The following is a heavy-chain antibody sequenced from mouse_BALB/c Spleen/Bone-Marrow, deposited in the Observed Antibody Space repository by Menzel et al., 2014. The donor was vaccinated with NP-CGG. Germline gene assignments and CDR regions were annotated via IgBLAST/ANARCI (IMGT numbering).Heavy chain of an antibody. D-gene: IGHD2-3*01. Sequence: EVNVVESGPSLVKPSQTLSLTCSVTGDSITSGYWNWIRKFPGNKLESMGYISYSGNTYYNPSLKSRISITRDTSKNQYYLQLNSVTTEDTATYYCATYDGYCFDYWGQGTTLTVSS. CDR3: ATYDGYCFDY. V-gene: IGHV3-8*02. J-gene: IGHJ2*01. CDR1: GDSITSGY. CDR2: ISYSGNT.